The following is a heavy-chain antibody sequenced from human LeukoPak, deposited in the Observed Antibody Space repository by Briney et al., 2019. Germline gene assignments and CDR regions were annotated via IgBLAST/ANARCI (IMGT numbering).Heavy chain of an antibody. V-gene: IGHV3-48*03. CDR2: ISSSGSTI. D-gene: IGHD3-10*01. CDR3: PRDPLFGAYDFAY. CDR1: GFTFSSYE. Sequence: GGSLRLSCAASGFTFSSYEMNWVRQAPGKGLEWVSYISSSGSTIYYADSVKGRFTISRDNAKSSLYLQMNSLRAEDTAVYYWPRDPLFGAYDFAYRGQGTLVTVSS. J-gene: IGHJ4*02.